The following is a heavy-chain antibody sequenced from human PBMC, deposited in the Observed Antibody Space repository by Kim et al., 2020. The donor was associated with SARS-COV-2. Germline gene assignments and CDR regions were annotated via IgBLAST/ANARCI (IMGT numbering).Heavy chain of an antibody. CDR3: ARDSIVVSRSSGMEIYYYYGMDV. Sequence: SVKVSCKASGGTFSSYAISWVRQAPGQGLEWMGGIIPIFGTANYAQKFQGRVTITADESTSTAYMELSSLRSEDTAVYYCARDSIVVSRSSGMEIYYYYGMDVWGQGTTVTVSS. J-gene: IGHJ6*02. V-gene: IGHV1-69*13. CDR1: GGTFSSYA. CDR2: IIPIFGTA. D-gene: IGHD2-2*01.